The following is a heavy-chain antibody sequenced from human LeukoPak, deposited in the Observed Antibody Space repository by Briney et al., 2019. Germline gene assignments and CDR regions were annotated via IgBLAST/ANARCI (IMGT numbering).Heavy chain of an antibody. J-gene: IGHJ4*02. V-gene: IGHV3-30*02. CDR2: IRYDGSNK. Sequence: GGSLRLSCAASGFTFSSYGMHWVRQAPGKGLEWVAFIRYDGSNKYYADSAKGRFTISRDNSKNTLYLQMNSLRAEDTAVYYCAKEGEDTAMGDFDYWGQGTLVTVSS. CDR3: AKEGEDTAMGDFDY. D-gene: IGHD5-18*01. CDR1: GFTFSSYG.